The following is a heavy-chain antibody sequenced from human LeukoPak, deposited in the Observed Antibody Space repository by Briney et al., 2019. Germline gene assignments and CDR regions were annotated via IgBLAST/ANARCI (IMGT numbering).Heavy chain of an antibody. CDR3: ARGLAVGGGDYFDY. Sequence: ASVKVSCKASGYTFTSYDINWVRQATGQGLEWMGWMNPNSGNTGYAQKFQGRVTMTRNTSISTAYMELSSLRSEDTAVYYCARGLAVGGGDYFDYWGQGTLVTVSS. D-gene: IGHD6-19*01. CDR2: MNPNSGNT. V-gene: IGHV1-8*01. J-gene: IGHJ4*02. CDR1: GYTFTSYD.